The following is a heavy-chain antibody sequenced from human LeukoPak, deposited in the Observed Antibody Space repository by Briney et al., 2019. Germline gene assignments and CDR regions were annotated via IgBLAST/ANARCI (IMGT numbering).Heavy chain of an antibody. CDR3: ARDGVYCSGGSCYSEYHFDY. CDR2: IYTSGST. Sequence: PSETLSLTCTVSGGSISSYYWSWIRQPAGKGLEWIGRIYTSGSTNYNPSLKSRVTMSVDTSKNQFSLKLSSVTAADTAVYYCARDGVYCSGGSCYSEYHFDYWGQGTLVTVSS. V-gene: IGHV4-4*07. D-gene: IGHD2-15*01. CDR1: GGSISSYY. J-gene: IGHJ4*02.